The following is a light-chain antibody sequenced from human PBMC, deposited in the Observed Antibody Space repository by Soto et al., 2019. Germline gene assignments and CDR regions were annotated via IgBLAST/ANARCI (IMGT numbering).Light chain of an antibody. Sequence: EIVLTQSPATLSLSPGERATLSCRASQSVSSYLAWYQQKPGQAPRLLIYGASTRATGIPARFSGSGSGTDFTLTISSLQPEDFATYYCLQDYNYPRTFGQGTKVDIK. CDR2: GAS. CDR3: LQDYNYPRT. V-gene: IGKV3-11*01. CDR1: QSVSSY. J-gene: IGKJ1*01.